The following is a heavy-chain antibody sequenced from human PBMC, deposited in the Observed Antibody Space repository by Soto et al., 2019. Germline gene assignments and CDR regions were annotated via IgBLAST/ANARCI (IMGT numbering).Heavy chain of an antibody. CDR3: AREKWGSGSRWLDP. V-gene: IGHV1-3*01. J-gene: IGHJ5*02. D-gene: IGHD6-19*01. CDR1: GYTYISYS. CDR2: INVGNGNT. Sequence: GASVKVSCKASGYTYISYSMHWVRQAPGQRLEWMGWINVGNGNTKYSQNFQGRVTINQDTSASTAYMELSSLTSEDTAVYYCAREKWGSGSRWLDPWGLGTLVTVSS.